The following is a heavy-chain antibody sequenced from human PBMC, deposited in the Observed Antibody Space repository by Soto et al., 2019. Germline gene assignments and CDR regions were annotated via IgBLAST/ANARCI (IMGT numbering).Heavy chain of an antibody. J-gene: IGHJ6*02. D-gene: IGHD3-3*01. CDR1: GFTFSSYA. Sequence: GGSLRLSCAASGFTFSSYAMSWVRQAPGKGLEWVSAISGSGGSTYYADSVKGRFTISRDNSKNTLYLQMNSLRAEDTAVYYCARSAYYDLWSGPPTYGMDVWGQGTTVTVSS. V-gene: IGHV3-23*01. CDR3: ARSAYYDLWSGPPTYGMDV. CDR2: ISGSGGST.